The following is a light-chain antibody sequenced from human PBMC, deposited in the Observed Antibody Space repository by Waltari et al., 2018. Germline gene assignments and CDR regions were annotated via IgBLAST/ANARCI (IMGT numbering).Light chain of an antibody. J-gene: IGLJ2*01. V-gene: IGLV4-69*02. Sequence: QVSLTQSHSASASLGASVKLTCTLNSAHSHFAIAWHQRRPGKGPRFLMTLNSDGSYIKGDGIPDRTSGPVAGAERYRIIPRLQVEDEADYYCQTWGTGIFWTFGGGTKLTVL. CDR1: SAHSHFA. CDR2: LNSDGSY. CDR3: QTWGTGIFWT.